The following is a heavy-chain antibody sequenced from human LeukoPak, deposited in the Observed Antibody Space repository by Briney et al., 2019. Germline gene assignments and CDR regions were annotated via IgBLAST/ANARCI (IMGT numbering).Heavy chain of an antibody. Sequence: GGSLRLSCAASGFTFSSYAMTWVRQAPGKGLEWVSAISGSGDSTYYADSVKGRFTLSRDNSKNTLYLQMNSLRAEDTAVYYCARDHIVATIGAFFDYWGQGTLVTVSS. J-gene: IGHJ4*02. CDR3: ARDHIVATIGAFFDY. D-gene: IGHD5-12*01. CDR1: GFTFSSYA. CDR2: ISGSGDST. V-gene: IGHV3-23*01.